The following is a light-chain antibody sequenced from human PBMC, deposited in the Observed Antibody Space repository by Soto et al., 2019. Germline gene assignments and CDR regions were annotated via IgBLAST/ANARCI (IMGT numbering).Light chain of an antibody. CDR3: SSYTSSSTLGV. J-gene: IGLJ1*01. CDR1: SSDVGGYNY. CDR2: DVS. Sequence: QSVLTQPASVSGSPGQSITISCTGTSSDVGGYNYVSWYQQHPGKAPKLMIYDVSNRPSGVSNRFSGSKSGNTASLTISGLQAEDEADYYCSSYTSSSTLGVFGTATKVTGL. V-gene: IGLV2-14*01.